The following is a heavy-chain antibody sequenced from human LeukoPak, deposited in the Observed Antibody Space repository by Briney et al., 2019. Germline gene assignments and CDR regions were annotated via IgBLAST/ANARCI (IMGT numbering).Heavy chain of an antibody. J-gene: IGHJ6*02. D-gene: IGHD3-3*01. CDR3: ARITIFGVVPLYGMDV. Sequence: GGSLRLSCAASGFAFSNYWMHWVRQTPGKGLVWVSRINGDGSSIAYADSVKGRFTTSRDNAKNTLYLQMNSLRAEDTAVYYCARITIFGVVPLYGMDVWGQGTTVTVSS. V-gene: IGHV3-74*01. CDR1: GFAFSNYW. CDR2: INGDGSSI.